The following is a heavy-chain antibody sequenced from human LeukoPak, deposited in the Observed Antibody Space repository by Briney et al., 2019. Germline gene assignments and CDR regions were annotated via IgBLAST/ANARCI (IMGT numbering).Heavy chain of an antibody. CDR1: GGSFSGYY. CDR3: ARLKTVRGVRYYYMDV. J-gene: IGHJ6*03. D-gene: IGHD3-10*01. CDR2: INHSGST. V-gene: IGHV4-34*01. Sequence: PSETLSLTCAVYGGSFSGYYWSWIRQPPGKGLEWIGEINHSGSTNYNPSLKSRVTISVDTSKNQFSLKLSSVTAADTAVYYCARLKTVRGVRYYYMDVWGKGTTVTTSS.